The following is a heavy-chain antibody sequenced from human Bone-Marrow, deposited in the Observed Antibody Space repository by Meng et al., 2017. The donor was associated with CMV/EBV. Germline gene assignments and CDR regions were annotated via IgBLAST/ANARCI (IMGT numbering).Heavy chain of an antibody. Sequence: GESLKISCAASGFPFSSYSMNWVLQAPGKGLEWVSSISSSSSYIYYADAVKGRFTIPRDNAKNSLYLQMNSLRAEDTAVYYCASDVGGSGSYWGQGTLVTVSS. D-gene: IGHD3-10*01. J-gene: IGHJ4*02. CDR2: ISSSSSYI. V-gene: IGHV3-21*04. CDR3: ASDVGGSGSY. CDR1: GFPFSSYS.